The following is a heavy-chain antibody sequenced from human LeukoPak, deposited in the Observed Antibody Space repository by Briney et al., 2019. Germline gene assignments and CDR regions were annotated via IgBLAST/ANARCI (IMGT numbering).Heavy chain of an antibody. J-gene: IGHJ4*02. Sequence: GGSLRPSCVVSGFTLSTYWMTWVRQAPGKGLEWVANIKHDGSEKHYVNSVKGRFTISRDNAKNLVYLQMNSLRGEDTAMYYCAGSTVTTNYWGQGTLVTVSS. CDR2: IKHDGSEK. CDR1: GFTLSTYW. D-gene: IGHD4-17*01. CDR3: AGSTVTTNY. V-gene: IGHV3-7*01.